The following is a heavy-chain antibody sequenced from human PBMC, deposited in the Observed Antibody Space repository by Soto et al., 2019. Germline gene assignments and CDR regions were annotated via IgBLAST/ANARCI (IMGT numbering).Heavy chain of an antibody. Sequence: ASVKVSCKASGYTFTSYYMHWVRQAPGQGLEWMGIINPSGGSTSYAQKFQGRVTMTRDTSTSTVYMELSSLRSGDTAVYYCARDRETATLVYYGMDVWGQGTTVTVSS. J-gene: IGHJ6*02. CDR2: INPSGGST. CDR1: GYTFTSYY. CDR3: ARDRETATLVYYGMDV. V-gene: IGHV1-46*01. D-gene: IGHD5-18*01.